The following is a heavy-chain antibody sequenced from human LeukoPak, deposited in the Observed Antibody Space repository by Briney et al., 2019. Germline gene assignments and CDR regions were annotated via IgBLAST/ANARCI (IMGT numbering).Heavy chain of an antibody. J-gene: IGHJ4*02. CDR3: ARDRGGYFDY. D-gene: IGHD3-10*01. CDR1: RDSVSSNSAA. Sequence: SQTLSLTCDLSRDSVSSNSAAWNWIRQPPSRGLEWLGRTFYRSKWYNDYGDSVKSRIPINPDTSKNHFSLQLNSIAPEDTAVYYCARDRGGYFDYWGQGTLVTVSS. CDR2: TFYRSKWYN. V-gene: IGHV6-1*01.